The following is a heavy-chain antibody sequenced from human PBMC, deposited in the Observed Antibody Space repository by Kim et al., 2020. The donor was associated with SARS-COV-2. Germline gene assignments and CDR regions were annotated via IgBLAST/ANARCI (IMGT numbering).Heavy chain of an antibody. Sequence: GGSLRLSCAVSGFTFSSSWMNWVRQAPGKGLEWVASIKEDGSVKHYVDSLKGRFTISRDNAKNSLYLQMNNLRAEDTAVYYCANDALDIWDQGTMVTVSS. V-gene: IGHV3-7*03. CDR1: GFTFSSSW. J-gene: IGHJ3*02. CDR2: IKEDGSVK. CDR3: ANDALDI.